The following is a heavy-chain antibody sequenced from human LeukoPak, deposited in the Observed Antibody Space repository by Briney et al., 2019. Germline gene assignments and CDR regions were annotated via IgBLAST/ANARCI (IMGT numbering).Heavy chain of an antibody. J-gene: IGHJ4*02. CDR3: ARGGQAWKYYYGSGSYYFDY. CDR2: ISSSGTYI. V-gene: IGHV3-21*01. Sequence: GGSLRLSCAASGFSFSTYNMNWVRQAPGKGLEWVSSISSSGTYIYYADSVKGRSTISRENAKNSLYLQMNSLRAGDTAVYYCARGGQAWKYYYGSGSYYFDYWGQGTLVTVSS. CDR1: GFSFSTYN. D-gene: IGHD3-10*01.